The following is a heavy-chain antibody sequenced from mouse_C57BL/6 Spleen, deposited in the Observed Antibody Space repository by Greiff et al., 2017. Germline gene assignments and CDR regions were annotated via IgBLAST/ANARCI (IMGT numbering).Heavy chain of an antibody. CDR2: LDPETGGT. Sequence: QVQLQQSGAELVRPGASVTLSCKASGYTFTDYEMHWVKQTPVHGLEWIGALDPETGGTAYNQKFKGKAILTADKSSSTAYMELRSLTSEDSAVYYCTREEGREGYYFDYWGQGTTLTVSS. V-gene: IGHV1-15*01. J-gene: IGHJ2*01. D-gene: IGHD3-3*01. CDR1: GYTFTDYE. CDR3: TREEGREGYYFDY.